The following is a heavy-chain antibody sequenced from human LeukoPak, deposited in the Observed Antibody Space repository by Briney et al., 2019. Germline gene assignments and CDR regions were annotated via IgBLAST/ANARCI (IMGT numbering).Heavy chain of an antibody. CDR1: GYTFTGYY. CDR2: MNPNSGNT. V-gene: IGHV1-8*02. CDR3: ARGCSETTCYRGGFDY. Sequence: ASVKVSCKASGYTFTGYYMHWVRQATGQGLEWMGWMNPNSGNTGYAQKFQGRVTMTRNTSISTAYMELSSLRSEDTAMYYCARGCSETTCYRGGFDYWGQGALVTVSS. D-gene: IGHD2-2*01. J-gene: IGHJ4*02.